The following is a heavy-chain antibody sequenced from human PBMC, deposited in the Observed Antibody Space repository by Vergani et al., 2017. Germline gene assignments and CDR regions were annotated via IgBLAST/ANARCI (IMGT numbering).Heavy chain of an antibody. CDR2: IIPIFGTT. Sequence: QGQLAQSGAEVKKPGSSVKVSCKASGGTFSSNSISWVRQAPGQGLEWMGRIIPIFGTTSYAQKFQGRVTILADASTSTAYMELSSLSSEDTAVYYCARSSGYYSYYFDFWGQGTLVTVSS. J-gene: IGHJ4*02. D-gene: IGHD3-22*01. CDR3: ARSSGYYSYYFDF. V-gene: IGHV1-69*13. CDR1: GGTFSSNS.